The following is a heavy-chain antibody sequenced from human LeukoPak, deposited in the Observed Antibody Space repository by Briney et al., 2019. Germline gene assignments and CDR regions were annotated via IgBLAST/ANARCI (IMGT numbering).Heavy chain of an antibody. CDR3: TRGYDISGHTFDY. V-gene: IGHV4-34*01. D-gene: IGHD3-22*01. J-gene: IGHJ4*02. Sequence: PSETLSLTCAVYGGSFSGYYWSWIRQPPGKGLEWIGEINHSGSTNYNPSLKSRVTISVDTSKNQFSLKLNSVTAADTAVYYCTRGYDISGHTFDYWGQGTLVTVSS. CDR2: INHSGST. CDR1: GGSFSGYY.